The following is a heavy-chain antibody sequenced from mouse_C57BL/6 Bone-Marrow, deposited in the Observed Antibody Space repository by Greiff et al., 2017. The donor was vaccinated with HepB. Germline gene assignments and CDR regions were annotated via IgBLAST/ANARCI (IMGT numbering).Heavy chain of an antibody. J-gene: IGHJ2*01. CDR1: GYTFTSYW. CDR2: IHPNSGST. Sequence: QVQLKQPGAELVKPGASVKLSCKASGYTFTSYWMHWVKQRPGQGLEWIGMIHPNSGSTNYNEKFKSKATLTVDKSSSTAYMQLSRLTSEDSAVYYCTRRGIYDYALYYWGQGTTLTVSS. CDR3: TRRGIYDYALYY. V-gene: IGHV1-64*01. D-gene: IGHD2-4*01.